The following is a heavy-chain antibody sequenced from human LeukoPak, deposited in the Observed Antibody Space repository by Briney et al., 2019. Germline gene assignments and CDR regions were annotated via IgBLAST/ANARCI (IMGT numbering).Heavy chain of an antibody. V-gene: IGHV4-34*01. J-gene: IGHJ3*02. CDR2: INHSGST. CDR1: GGSFSGYY. Sequence: SETLSLTCAVYGGSFSGYYWSWLRQPPGKGMEWLGEINHSGSTNYNPSLKSRVTISVDTSKNQFSLKLSSVTAADTAVYYCARAVERITMIVVAKGNAFDIWGQGTMVTVSS. D-gene: IGHD3-22*01. CDR3: ARAVERITMIVVAKGNAFDI.